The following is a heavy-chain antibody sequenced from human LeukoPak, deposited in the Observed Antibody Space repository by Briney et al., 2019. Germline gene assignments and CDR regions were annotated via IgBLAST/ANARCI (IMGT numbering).Heavy chain of an antibody. V-gene: IGHV1-2*02. J-gene: IGHJ5*02. Sequence: ASVKVSCKASGYTFTDYYMHWVRQAPGQGLEWMGWINPNSGATNYAQKFQGRVTMTRDTSISTVYMELSRLRSDDTAVYYCARAILGMIIRAFDPWGQGTLVTVSS. CDR1: GYTFTDYY. CDR3: ARAILGMIIRAFDP. CDR2: INPNSGAT. D-gene: IGHD3-3*01.